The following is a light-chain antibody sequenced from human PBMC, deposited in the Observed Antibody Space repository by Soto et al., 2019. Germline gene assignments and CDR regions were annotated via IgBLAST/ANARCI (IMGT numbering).Light chain of an antibody. Sequence: VMTQTPLSLSVAPGQPASISCKSSQSLLHITGETFLFWYHQKPGQSPQLMIYEVSTRVSGVTDRFSASVSWTDFTREISRVETDDVSIYYGMQSTQLPPTFGQVTRLEIK. CDR1: QSLLHITGETF. J-gene: IGKJ5*01. CDR3: MQSTQLPPT. V-gene: IGKV2D-29*02. CDR2: EVS.